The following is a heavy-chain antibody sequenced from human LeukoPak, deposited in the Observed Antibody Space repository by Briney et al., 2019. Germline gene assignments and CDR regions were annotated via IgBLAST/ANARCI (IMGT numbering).Heavy chain of an antibody. D-gene: IGHD6-6*01. CDR1: GGSFSGYY. CDR3: ARQEEIAARPFDY. J-gene: IGHJ4*02. CDR2: INHSGST. Sequence: PSETLSLTCAVYGGSFSGYYWSWIRQPPGKGLEWIGEINHSGSTNYNPSLKSRVTISVDTSKNQLSLKLSSVTAADTAVYYCARQEEIAARPFDYWGQGTLVTVSS. V-gene: IGHV4-34*01.